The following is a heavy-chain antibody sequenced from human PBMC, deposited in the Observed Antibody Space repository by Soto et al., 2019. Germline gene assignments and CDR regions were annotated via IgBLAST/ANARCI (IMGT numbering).Heavy chain of an antibody. Sequence: EVQLVQSGAEVKKPGESLRISCKGSGYSFTSYWISWVRQMPGKGLEWMGRIDPSDSYTNYSPSFQGHVTISADKSISTAYLQWSSLKASDTAMYYCARGRLPDREPEEMGDVWGQGTTVTVSS. CDR1: GYSFTSYW. V-gene: IGHV5-10-1*03. D-gene: IGHD3-16*01. J-gene: IGHJ6*02. CDR3: ARGRLPDREPEEMGDV. CDR2: IDPSDSYT.